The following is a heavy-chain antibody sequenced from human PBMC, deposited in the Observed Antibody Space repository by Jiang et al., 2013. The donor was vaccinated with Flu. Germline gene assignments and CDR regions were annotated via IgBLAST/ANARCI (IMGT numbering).Heavy chain of an antibody. Sequence: GYTFTSYYMHWVRQAPGQGLEWMGIINPSGGSTSYAQKFQGRVTMTRDTSTSTVYMELSSLRSEDTAVYYCARTDSSGWYGYWGQGTLVTVSS. CDR3: ARTDSSGWYGY. D-gene: IGHD6-19*01. J-gene: IGHJ4*02. CDR2: INPSGGST. CDR1: GYTFTSYY. V-gene: IGHV1-46*01.